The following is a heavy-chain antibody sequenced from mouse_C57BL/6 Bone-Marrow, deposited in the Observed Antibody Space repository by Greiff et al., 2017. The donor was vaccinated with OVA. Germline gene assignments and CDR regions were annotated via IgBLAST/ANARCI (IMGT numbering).Heavy chain of an antibody. V-gene: IGHV5-4*01. CDR3: ARDCGTWFAY. CDR2: ISDGGSYT. CDR1: GFTFSSYA. D-gene: IGHD3-3*01. Sequence: EVMLVESGGGLVKPGGSLKLSCAASGFTFSSYAMSWVRQTPEKRLEWVATISDGGSYTYYPDNVKGRFTISRDNAKNNLYLQMSHLKSEDTAMYYCARDCGTWFAYWGQGTLVTVSA. J-gene: IGHJ3*01.